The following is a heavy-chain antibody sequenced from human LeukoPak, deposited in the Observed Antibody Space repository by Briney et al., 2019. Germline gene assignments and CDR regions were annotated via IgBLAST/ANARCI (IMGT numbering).Heavy chain of an antibody. V-gene: IGHV4-59*01. J-gene: IGHJ4*02. CDR3: ARVQDYYDSSGRGGYFDY. D-gene: IGHD3-22*01. CDR2: IYYSGST. CDR1: GGSISSYY. Sequence: SETLSLTCTVSGGSISSYYWSWIRQPPGKGLEWIGYIYYSGSTNYNPSLKSRVTISVDTSKNQFSLKLSSVTAADTAVYYCARVQDYYDSSGRGGYFDYWGQGTLVTVSS.